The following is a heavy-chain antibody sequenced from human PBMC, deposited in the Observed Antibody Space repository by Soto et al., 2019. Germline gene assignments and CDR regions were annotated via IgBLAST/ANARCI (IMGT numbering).Heavy chain of an antibody. CDR1: GYTFSSHA. CDR3: ARDGARIAVFGVVYYFDY. J-gene: IGHJ4*02. CDR2: INAGNGDT. Sequence: GASVKVSFKASGYTFSSHAIHWVRQAPGQRLEWMGWINAGNGDTNYSQKFQGRVAITTDTSASSAYLELSTLRSEDTAVYYCARDGARIAVFGVVYYFDYWGQGTVVTVSS. D-gene: IGHD3-3*01. V-gene: IGHV1-3*01.